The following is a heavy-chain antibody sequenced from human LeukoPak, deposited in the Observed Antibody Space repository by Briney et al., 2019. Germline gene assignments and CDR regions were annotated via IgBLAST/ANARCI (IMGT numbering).Heavy chain of an antibody. V-gene: IGHV1-2*02. Sequence: ASVKVSCKASGYTFTGYYMHWVRQAPGQGLEWMGWINPNSGGTNYAQKLQGRVTMTTDTSTSTAYMELRSLRSDDTAVYYCARDRSIVWFGEGDYWGQGTLVTVSS. CDR1: GYTFTGYY. D-gene: IGHD3-10*01. CDR2: INPNSGGT. J-gene: IGHJ4*02. CDR3: ARDRSIVWFGEGDY.